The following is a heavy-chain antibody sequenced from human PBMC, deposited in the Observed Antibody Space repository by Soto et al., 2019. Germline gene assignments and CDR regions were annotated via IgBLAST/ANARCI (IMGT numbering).Heavy chain of an antibody. CDR1: GGSISSYY. J-gene: IGHJ4*02. CDR2: IYYSGST. D-gene: IGHD2-2*01. V-gene: IGHV4-59*08. CDR3: ARRFGYCSSTSCYYYFDY. Sequence: PSETLSLTCTVSGGSISSYYWSWIRQPPGKGLEWIGYIYYSGSTNYNPSLKSRVTISVDTSKNQFSLKLSSVTAADTAVYYCARRFGYCSSTSCYYYFDYWGQGTLVTVSS.